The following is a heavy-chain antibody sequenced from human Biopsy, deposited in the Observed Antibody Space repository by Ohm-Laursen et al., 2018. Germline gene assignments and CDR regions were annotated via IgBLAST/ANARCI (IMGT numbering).Heavy chain of an antibody. Sequence: SDTLSLTCTVSGGSISSGGSYWSWICQRPGKGLEWIGYIFNSANTYYNPSLKNLITISGDTSKNQFSLKLNSVTAADTAVYYCARGDYFDSNGYFWFDPWGQGTLVTVSS. D-gene: IGHD3-22*01. CDR1: GGSISSGGSY. CDR3: ARGDYFDSNGYFWFDP. CDR2: IFNSANT. J-gene: IGHJ5*02. V-gene: IGHV4-31*01.